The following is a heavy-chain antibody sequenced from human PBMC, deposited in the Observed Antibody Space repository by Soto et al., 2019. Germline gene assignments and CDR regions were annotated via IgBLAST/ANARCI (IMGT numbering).Heavy chain of an antibody. CDR2: ISSSGSTI. J-gene: IGHJ6*02. Sequence: PGGSLRLSXAASGFTFSSYEMNWVRQAPGKGLEWVSYISSSGSTIYYADSVKGRFTISRDNSKNSLYLQMNSLRAEDTAVYYCAREPPYYYYYGMDVWGQGATVTVS. CDR3: AREPPYYYYYGMDV. V-gene: IGHV3-48*03. CDR1: GFTFSSYE.